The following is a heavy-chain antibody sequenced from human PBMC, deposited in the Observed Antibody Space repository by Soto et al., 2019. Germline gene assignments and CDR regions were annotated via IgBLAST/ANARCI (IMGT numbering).Heavy chain of an antibody. J-gene: IGHJ6*02. CDR2: INAGNGNT. CDR3: ASADYYGSGRYSGDYYGMDV. Sequence: QVQLVQSGAAEKKPGASVQDSCTASGYTFTNYAMHWVRQAPGQRLEWMGWINAGNGNTKYSQKFQGRVTITRDTSASTANRELSRLRSEDTAVKCCASADYYGSGRYSGDYYGMDVWGPGTTVPGSS. D-gene: IGHD3-10*01. CDR1: GYTFTNYA. V-gene: IGHV1-3*05.